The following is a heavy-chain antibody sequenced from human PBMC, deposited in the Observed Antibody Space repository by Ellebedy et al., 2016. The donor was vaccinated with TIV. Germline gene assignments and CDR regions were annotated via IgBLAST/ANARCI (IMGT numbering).Heavy chain of an antibody. J-gene: IGHJ5*02. CDR3: ALSPRAGSNWFDP. CDR1: GDSVSSNSAA. CDR2: TYYRSKWYY. D-gene: IGHD6-19*01. V-gene: IGHV6-1*01. Sequence: SETLSLTCAISGDSVSSNSAAWNWIRQSPSRGLEWLGRTYYRSKWYYDYAVSVKSRITINPDTSKNQFSLQLNSVTPEDTAVYYCALSPRAGSNWFDPWGQGTLVTVSS.